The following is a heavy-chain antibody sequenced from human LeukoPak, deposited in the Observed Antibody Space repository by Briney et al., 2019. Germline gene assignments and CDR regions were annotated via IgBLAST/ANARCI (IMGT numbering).Heavy chain of an antibody. CDR2: IYSGGST. J-gene: IGHJ4*02. CDR1: GFTVSSNY. D-gene: IGHD5-18*01. Sequence: GGSLRLSCAASGFTVSSNYMSWVRQAPGKGLEWVSVIYSGGSTYYADSVKGRFTISRDNSKNTLYLQMNSLRAEDTAVYYCATIQLWLENYFDYWGQGTLVTVSS. V-gene: IGHV3-53*01. CDR3: ATIQLWLENYFDY.